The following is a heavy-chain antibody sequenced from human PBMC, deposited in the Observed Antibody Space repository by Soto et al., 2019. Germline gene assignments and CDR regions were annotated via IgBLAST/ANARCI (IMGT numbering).Heavy chain of an antibody. CDR1: GFSVSSNY. CDR2: IYSTGSK. J-gene: IGHJ2*01. Sequence: EVQLVETGGGLIQPGGPLRLSCAASGFSVSSNYMSWVRQAPGKGLEWVSVIYSTGSKYYADSVKGRFIISRDNSKNTLYLEMNGLRAADTAVYYCARSIVVVIRTFNWYFDLWGRGTLVTVSS. V-gene: IGHV3-53*02. D-gene: IGHD3-22*01. CDR3: ARSIVVVIRTFNWYFDL.